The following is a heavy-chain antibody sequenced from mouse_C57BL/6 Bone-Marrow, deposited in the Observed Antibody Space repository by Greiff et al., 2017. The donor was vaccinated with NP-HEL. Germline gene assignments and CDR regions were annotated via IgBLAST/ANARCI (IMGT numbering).Heavy chain of an antibody. D-gene: IGHD2-5*01. CDR2: IYPGSGST. CDR3: ARRGAYYSNQRGYYFDY. V-gene: IGHV1-55*01. CDR1: GYTFTSYW. J-gene: IGHJ2*01. Sequence: QVQLQQPGAELVKPGASVKMSCKASGYTFTSYWITWVKQRPGQGLEWIGDIYPGSGSTNYNEKFKSKATLTVDTSSSTAYMQLSSLTSEDSAVYYCARRGAYYSNQRGYYFDYWGQGTTLTVSS.